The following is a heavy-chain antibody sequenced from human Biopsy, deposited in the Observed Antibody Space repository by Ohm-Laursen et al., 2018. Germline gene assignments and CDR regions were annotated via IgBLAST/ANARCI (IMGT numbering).Heavy chain of an antibody. D-gene: IGHD1-26*01. V-gene: IGHV4-31*03. Sequence: SETLSLTCTVSSGSIRTGDYYWTWIRQQPGKGLEWIGSIYYSGNTKYNPSLQSRLSMSVDTSKNQFSLKLSSVTAADTAVYYCARDEGLLRAFDIWGQGTLGTVSS. CDR2: IYYSGNT. CDR1: SGSIRTGDYY. J-gene: IGHJ3*02. CDR3: ARDEGLLRAFDI.